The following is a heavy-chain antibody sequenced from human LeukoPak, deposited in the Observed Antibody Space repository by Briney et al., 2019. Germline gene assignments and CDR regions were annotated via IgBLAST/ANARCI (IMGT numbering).Heavy chain of an antibody. J-gene: IGHJ5*02. D-gene: IGHD3-9*01. CDR3: ARGITILIQNWFDP. CDR1: GGSISSYH. V-gene: IGHV4-59*12. Sequence: SEPLTLSCTVSGGSISSYHWNWIRQPPVMGPSLNRYIYYSGSTNYNPSLKSRVTISVDTSKNLSSLTLSSVTAADTAVYHCARGITILIQNWFDPWGQGTPVTVSS. CDR2: IYYSGST.